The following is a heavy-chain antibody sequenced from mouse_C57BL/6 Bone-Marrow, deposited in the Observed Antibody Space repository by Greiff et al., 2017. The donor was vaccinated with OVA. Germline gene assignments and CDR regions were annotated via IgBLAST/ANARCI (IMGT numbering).Heavy chain of an antibody. V-gene: IGHV14-4*01. CDR1: GFNIKDDY. CDR3: TTHGYYFDY. Sequence: EVQLQQSGAELVRPGASVKLSCTASGFNIKDDYMHWVKQRPEQGLEWIGWIDPENGDTEYASKFQGKATITADTSSNTAYLQLSSLTSEDTAVYYCTTHGYYFDYWGQGTTLTVSS. J-gene: IGHJ2*01. CDR2: IDPENGDT.